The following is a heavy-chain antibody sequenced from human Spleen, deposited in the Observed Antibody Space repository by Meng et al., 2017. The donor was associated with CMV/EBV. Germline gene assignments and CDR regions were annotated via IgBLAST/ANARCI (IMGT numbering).Heavy chain of an antibody. CDR2: ISGSGGST. J-gene: IGHJ4*02. CDR3: TTELASLLWFGEFSRGYFDY. D-gene: IGHD3-10*01. CDR1: GFTFSSYA. Sequence: GESLKISCAASGFTFSSYAMSWVRQAPGKGLEWVSAISGSGGSTYYADSVKGRFTISRDNSKNTLYLQMNSLKTEDTAVYYCTTELASLLWFGEFSRGYFDYWGQGTLVTVSS. V-gene: IGHV3-23*01.